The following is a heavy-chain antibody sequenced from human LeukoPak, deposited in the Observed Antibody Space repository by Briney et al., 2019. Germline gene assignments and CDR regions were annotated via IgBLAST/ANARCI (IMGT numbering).Heavy chain of an antibody. CDR3: ARGAPPYSSGWYFFYYYYGMDV. CDR1: GFTFSSYW. D-gene: IGHD6-19*01. Sequence: GGSRRLSCAASGFTFSSYWMHWVRQAPGKGLVWVSRINSDGSSTSYADSVKGRFTISRDNAKNTLYLQMNSLRAEDTAVYYCARGAPPYSSGWYFFYYYYGMDVWGQGTTVTVSS. V-gene: IGHV3-74*01. J-gene: IGHJ6*02. CDR2: INSDGSST.